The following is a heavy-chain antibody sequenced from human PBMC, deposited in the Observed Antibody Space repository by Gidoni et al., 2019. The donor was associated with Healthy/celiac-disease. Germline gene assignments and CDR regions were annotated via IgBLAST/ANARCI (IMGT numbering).Heavy chain of an antibody. V-gene: IGHV4-34*01. CDR3: ARGGVAGKIFDY. J-gene: IGHJ4*02. CDR1: GGSFSGYY. D-gene: IGHD2-15*01. Sequence: QVQLQQWGAGLLKPSETLSLTCAVSGGSFSGYYWSWIRQPPGKGLEWIGEINHSGSTNYNPSLKSRVTISVDTSKNQFSLKLSSVTAADTAVYYCARGGVAGKIFDYWGQGTLVTVSS. CDR2: INHSGST.